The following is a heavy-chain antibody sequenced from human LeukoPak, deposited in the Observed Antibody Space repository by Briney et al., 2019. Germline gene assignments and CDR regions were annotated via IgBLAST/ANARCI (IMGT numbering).Heavy chain of an antibody. V-gene: IGHV3-30-3*01. J-gene: IGHJ4*02. D-gene: IGHD4-23*01. Sequence: GGSLRLSCAFSGFTFSSYAMHWVRQAPGKGLEWVAVISYDGSNKYYVDSVKGRFTISRDNSKNTLYLQMNSLRAEDTAVFYCARDDYGGNPFDYWGQGTLVTVSS. CDR2: ISYDGSNK. CDR1: GFTFSSYA. CDR3: ARDDYGGNPFDY.